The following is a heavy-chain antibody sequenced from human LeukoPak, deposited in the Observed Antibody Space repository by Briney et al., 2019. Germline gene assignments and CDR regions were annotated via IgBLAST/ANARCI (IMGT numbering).Heavy chain of an antibody. CDR1: GYTLSELS. V-gene: IGHV1-24*01. Sequence: ASVKVSCKVSGYTLSELSMHWVRQAPGKGLEWMGGFAPEDGEIIYAQKFQGRVTMTEDTPTDTAYMELSSLRSEDTAVYYCATLNMIHWGAFDIWGQGTMVTVSS. CDR3: ATLNMIHWGAFDI. D-gene: IGHD3-22*01. CDR2: FAPEDGEI. J-gene: IGHJ3*02.